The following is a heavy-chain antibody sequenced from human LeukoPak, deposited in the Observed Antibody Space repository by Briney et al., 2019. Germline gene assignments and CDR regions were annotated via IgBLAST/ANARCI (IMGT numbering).Heavy chain of an antibody. J-gene: IGHJ6*03. CDR1: GGTFSSYS. V-gene: IGHV1-69*05. CDR3: ARVDRYHYYLDV. Sequence: GASVKVSCKASGGTFSSYSITWVRQAPGQGLEWMGGIMPLFNTANYAQQFQGRVTITTDESTCTAYMELSSLRFEDTAMYYCARVDRYHYYLDVWGKGTTVTVSS. CDR2: IMPLFNTA.